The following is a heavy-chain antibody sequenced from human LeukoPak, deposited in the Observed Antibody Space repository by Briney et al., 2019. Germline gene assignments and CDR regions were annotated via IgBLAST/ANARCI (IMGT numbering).Heavy chain of an antibody. CDR1: GGTFSSYA. Sequence: SVKVSCKASGGTFSSYAISWVRQAPGQGLEWMGGIIPIFGTANYAQKFQGRVTITADESTSTAYMELSSPRSEDTAVYYCARDPWGFGEPPGWFDPWGQGTLVTVSS. CDR3: ARDPWGFGEPPGWFDP. V-gene: IGHV1-69*13. J-gene: IGHJ5*02. CDR2: IIPIFGTA. D-gene: IGHD3-10*01.